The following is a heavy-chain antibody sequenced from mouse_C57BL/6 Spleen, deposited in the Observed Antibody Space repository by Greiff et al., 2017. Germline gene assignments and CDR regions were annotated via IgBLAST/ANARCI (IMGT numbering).Heavy chain of an antibody. D-gene: IGHD2-13*01. CDR1: GYTFTDYY. J-gene: IGHJ3*01. CDR2: INPYNGGT. CDR3: ASFGDGDPLAY. V-gene: IGHV1-19*01. Sequence: VQLQQSGPVLVKPGASVKMSCKASGYTFTDYYMNWVKQSHGKSLEWIGVINPYNGGTSYNQKFKGKATLTVDKSSSTAYMELNSLTSEDSAVYYCASFGDGDPLAYWGQGTLVTVSA.